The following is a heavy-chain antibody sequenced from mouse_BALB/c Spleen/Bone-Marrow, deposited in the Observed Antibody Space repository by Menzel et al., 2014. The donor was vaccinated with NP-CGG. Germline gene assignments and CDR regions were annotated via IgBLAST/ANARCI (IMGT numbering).Heavy chain of an antibody. CDR3: TRDNNCGTYWYFDV. CDR1: GFTFTDYY. V-gene: IGHV7-3*02. D-gene: IGHD2-1*01. Sequence: VKLMESGAGVVQPGGSLRLSCATSGFTFTDYYMSWVRQPPGKALEWMGFIRNKAKGYTTEYSASVKGRLTISRDNSQSILYLAINTLRAEDSATYYDTRDNNCGTYWYFDVWGAGTPVTVPS. CDR2: IRNKAKGYTT. J-gene: IGHJ1*01.